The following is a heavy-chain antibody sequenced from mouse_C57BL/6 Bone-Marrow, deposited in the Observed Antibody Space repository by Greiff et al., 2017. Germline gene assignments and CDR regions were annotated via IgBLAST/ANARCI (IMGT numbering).Heavy chain of an antibody. CDR3: TPITTVVATDY. J-gene: IGHJ2*01. D-gene: IGHD1-1*01. CDR1: GFNIKDDY. Sequence: QLQQSGAELVRPGASVKLSCTASGFNIKDDYMHWVKQRPEQGLEWIGWIDPENGDTEYASKFQGKATITADTSSNTAYLQLSSLTSEDTAVYYCTPITTVVATDYWGQGTTLTVSS. CDR2: IDPENGDT. V-gene: IGHV14-4*01.